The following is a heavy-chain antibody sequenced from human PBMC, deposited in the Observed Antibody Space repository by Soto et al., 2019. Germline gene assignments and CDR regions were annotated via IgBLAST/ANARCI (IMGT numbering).Heavy chain of an antibody. CDR1: GFTFSGSA. Sequence: EVQLVESGGGLVQPGGSLKLSCAASGFTFSGSAMHWVRQASGKGLEWVGRIRSKANSYATAYAASVKGRFTISRGDSKNTAYLQMNSLKNEDRAVYYCTSRSYCGGDCYSGIAYWGQGTLVTVSS. V-gene: IGHV3-73*01. CDR2: IRSKANSYAT. D-gene: IGHD2-21*02. CDR3: TSRSYCGGDCYSGIAY. J-gene: IGHJ4*02.